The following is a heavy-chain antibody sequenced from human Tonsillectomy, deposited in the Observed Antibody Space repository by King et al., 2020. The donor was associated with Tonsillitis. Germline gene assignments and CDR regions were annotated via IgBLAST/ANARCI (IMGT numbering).Heavy chain of an antibody. J-gene: IGHJ4*02. CDR3: ARTGAMAPFDF. Sequence: VQLQESGPGLVKPSETLSLTCTVSVSSVSSYFWSWIRQPPGKELEWIGYISYSGKTDYNPSLKSRVTISVDTSKNQFSLNVNSVTAADTAIYYCARTGAMAPFDFWGQGTLVTVSS. CDR2: ISYSGKT. CDR1: VSSVSSYF. D-gene: IGHD5-18*01. V-gene: IGHV4-59*02.